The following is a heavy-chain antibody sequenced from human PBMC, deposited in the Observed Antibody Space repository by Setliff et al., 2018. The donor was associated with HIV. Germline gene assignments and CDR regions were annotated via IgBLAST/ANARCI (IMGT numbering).Heavy chain of an antibody. D-gene: IGHD1-20*01. CDR3: AKDKGGYNWNYFDY. J-gene: IGHJ4*02. Sequence: SETLSLTCTVSGGSISNYYWSWIRQPPGKGLEWIGYIYYSGSTNYNPSLKSRVTILVDSSRNQFSLRLSSVTAADTAVYYCAKDKGGYNWNYFDYWGPGTQVTVSS. V-gene: IGHV4-59*12. CDR1: GGSISNYY. CDR2: IYYSGST.